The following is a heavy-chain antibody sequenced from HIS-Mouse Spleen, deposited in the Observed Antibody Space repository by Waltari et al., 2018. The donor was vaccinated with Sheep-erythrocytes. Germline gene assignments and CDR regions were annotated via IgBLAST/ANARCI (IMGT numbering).Heavy chain of an antibody. J-gene: IGHJ4*02. V-gene: IGHV3-21*01. CDR2: ISSSSSYI. Sequence: EVQLVESGGGLVKPGGSLRLPCAASGFTFSSYSMNWVSSISSSSSYIYYADSVKGRFTISRDNAKNSLYLQMNSLRAEDTAVYYCARDRSNYFDYWGQGTLVTVSS. D-gene: IGHD3-10*01. CDR1: GFTFSSYS. CDR3: ARDRSNYFDY.